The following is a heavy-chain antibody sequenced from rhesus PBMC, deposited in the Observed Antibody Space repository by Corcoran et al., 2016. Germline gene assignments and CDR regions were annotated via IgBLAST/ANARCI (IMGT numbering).Heavy chain of an antibody. CDR1: GGSSSGDW. CDR2: IRGEGESM. V-gene: IGHV4-80*01. J-gene: IGHJ4*01. CDR3: VRQNSNLVFDS. D-gene: IGHD2-39*01. Sequence: QVRLQESGPGLVKPSETLPLICTVSGGSSSGDWWRWIRQTPGKGREWIVEIRGEGESMNYNHSRKNRVRISNDVAKLHFCRWLTSLTAAYTGVYYCVRQNSNLVFDSWGQGIVVTVSS.